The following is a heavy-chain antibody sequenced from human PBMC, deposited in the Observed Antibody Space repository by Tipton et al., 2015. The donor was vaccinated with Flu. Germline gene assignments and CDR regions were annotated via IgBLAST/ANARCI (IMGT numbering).Heavy chain of an antibody. D-gene: IGHD2-15*01. CDR1: GYSFNTYA. J-gene: IGHJ4*02. V-gene: IGHV1-18*04. Sequence: QSGPEVKKPGASVKVSCKVSGYSFNTYAITWVRQAPGQGLEWMGWISPYTGNINYAQKFQGRVTMTTDTSTNTAYMELRSLRSDDTAIYYCARDGAQGVAVVTVSPVGDYWGQGTLVTVSS. CDR3: ARDGAQGVAVVTVSPVGDY. CDR2: ISPYTGNI.